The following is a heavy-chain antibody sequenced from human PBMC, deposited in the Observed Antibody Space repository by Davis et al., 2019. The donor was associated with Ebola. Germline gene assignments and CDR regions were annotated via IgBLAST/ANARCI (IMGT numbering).Heavy chain of an antibody. CDR3: TRAIARRRYGSWFDP. CDR1: GYTFTSYG. V-gene: IGHV1-18*01. Sequence: ASVKVSCKASGYTFTSYGISWVRQAPGQGLEWMGWISAYNGNTNYAQKLQGRVTMTTDTSTSTAYMELRSLRSDDTAVYYCTRAIARRRYGSWFDPWGQGTPVTVSS. J-gene: IGHJ5*02. D-gene: IGHD4-17*01. CDR2: ISAYNGNT.